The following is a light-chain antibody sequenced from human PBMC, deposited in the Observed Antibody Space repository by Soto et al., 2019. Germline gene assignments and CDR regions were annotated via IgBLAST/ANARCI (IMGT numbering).Light chain of an antibody. CDR3: QQSYLSPHT. V-gene: IGKV1-39*01. J-gene: IGKJ2*01. CDR2: AAS. CDR1: QSISNY. Sequence: DIQMTQSPSSLSASVGDRVTVTCRASQSISNYVNWYQQKPGKAPKLLIYAASSLASGVPSRFSGSGSGTDFTLTIISLQPEDFATYYCQQSYLSPHTFGQGTKLQIK.